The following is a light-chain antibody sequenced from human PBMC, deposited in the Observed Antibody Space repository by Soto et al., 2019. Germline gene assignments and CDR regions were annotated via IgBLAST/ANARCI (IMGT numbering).Light chain of an antibody. CDR2: HNS. CDR3: QSYDSSLSGSRV. Sequence: QSVLTQPPSVSGAPGQRVTISCTGSSSNIGAGYDVHWYQQLPGTAPKLLIYHNSNRPSGVPDRFSGSKSGTSASLAITVLQAEDEAGYYCQSYDSSLSGSRVFGTGTKVTVL. CDR1: SSNIGAGYD. J-gene: IGLJ1*01. V-gene: IGLV1-40*01.